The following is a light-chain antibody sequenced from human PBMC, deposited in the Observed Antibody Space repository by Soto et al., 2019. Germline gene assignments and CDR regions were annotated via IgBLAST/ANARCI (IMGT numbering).Light chain of an antibody. CDR2: GAS. CDR1: QSVSSTF. J-gene: IGKJ1*01. Sequence: EIVLTQSPGSLSLSPGERATLSCRASQSVSSTFFAWYQQRPGQAPRLLMYGASSRAPGIPEGFSGSGSGTDFTLTISRLEPEVFGVYYCQQFESSVTFGQGTKVEIK. CDR3: QQFESSVT. V-gene: IGKV3-20*01.